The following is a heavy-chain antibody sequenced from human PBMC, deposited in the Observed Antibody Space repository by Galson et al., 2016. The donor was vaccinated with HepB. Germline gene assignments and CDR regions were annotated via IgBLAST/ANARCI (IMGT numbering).Heavy chain of an antibody. CDR1: DDSVSSKTYY. CDR3: ARTFSSSWLQLTPNWFDP. J-gene: IGHJ5*02. D-gene: IGHD5-24*01. Sequence: SETLSLTCTVSDDSVSSKTYYWGWIRQPPGQGLEWIGSISYSGSPHSNPSLKSRVTVSVDTSNNQFSLGLSSVTAADTAVYYCARTFSSSWLQLTPNWFDPWGQGTLVTVSS. CDR2: ISYSGSP. V-gene: IGHV4-39*01.